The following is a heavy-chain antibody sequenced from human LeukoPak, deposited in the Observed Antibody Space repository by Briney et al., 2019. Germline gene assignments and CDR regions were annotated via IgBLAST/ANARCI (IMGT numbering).Heavy chain of an antibody. CDR3: ARDADWGYDAYDL. J-gene: IGHJ3*01. CDR2: TYYKSKWYN. V-gene: IGHV6-1*01. D-gene: IGHD7-27*01. CDR1: GDSVSVNSDV. Sequence: SQTLSLTCAISGDSVSVNSDVWNWIRQSPSRGLEWLGRTYYKSKWYNDYAVSVKRRITISPGTSKNQFSLQLNSVTPEDTAVYYCARDADWGYDAYDLWGQGTMVTVSS.